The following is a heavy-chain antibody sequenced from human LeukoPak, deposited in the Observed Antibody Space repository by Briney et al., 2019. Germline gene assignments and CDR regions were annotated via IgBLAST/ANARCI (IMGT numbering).Heavy chain of an antibody. Sequence: GGSLRLSRAASVFTFSNSAMNWVRQAPGKGLEWVSTISSGGAGTYYADSVKGRFSISRDNSKNTLYLQMNSLRAEDTAVYYCAKSGGSGTYPNWFDSWGQGTLVTVSS. CDR2: ISSGGAGT. CDR1: VFTFSNSA. D-gene: IGHD3-10*01. V-gene: IGHV3-23*01. J-gene: IGHJ5*01. CDR3: AKSGGSGTYPNWFDS.